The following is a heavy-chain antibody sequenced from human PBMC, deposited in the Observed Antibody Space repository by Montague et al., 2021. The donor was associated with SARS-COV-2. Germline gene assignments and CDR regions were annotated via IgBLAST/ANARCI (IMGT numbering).Heavy chain of an antibody. J-gene: IGHJ4*02. V-gene: IGHV3-48*03. CDR2: ISSSGSTI. CDR3: AIYSSGWYGWGFDY. CDR1: GFTFSSYE. Sequence: SLRLSCAASGFTFSSYEMNWVRQAPGKGLGWVSYISSSGSTIYYADSVKGRFTISRDNAKNSLYLQMNSLRAEDTAVYYCAIYSSGWYGWGFDYWGQGTLVTVSS. D-gene: IGHD6-19*01.